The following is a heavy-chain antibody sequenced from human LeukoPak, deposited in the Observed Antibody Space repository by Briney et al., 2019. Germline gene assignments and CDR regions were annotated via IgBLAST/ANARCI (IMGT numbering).Heavy chain of an antibody. Sequence: PEGSLRLSCAASGFTFSDYYMSWIRQAPGKGLEWVSYISTSGRYTNYTDSVKGRFTISRDNAKNSLFLQMNSLRAEDTAVYYCARDQRYCSSSSCPWEPFDYWGQGTLVTVSS. V-gene: IGHV3-11*05. CDR1: GFTFSDYY. J-gene: IGHJ4*02. CDR2: ISTSGRYT. D-gene: IGHD2-2*01. CDR3: ARDQRYCSSSSCPWEPFDY.